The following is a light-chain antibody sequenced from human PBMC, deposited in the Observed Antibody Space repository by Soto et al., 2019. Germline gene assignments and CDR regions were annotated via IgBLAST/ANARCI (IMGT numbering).Light chain of an antibody. J-gene: IGLJ2*01. CDR2: GNS. CDR1: SSNIGAGYD. Sequence: QSVLTQPPSVSGAPGQRVTISCTGSSSNIGAGYDVHWYQQLPGTAPKLLIDGNSNRPSGVPDRFSGSKSGTSASLAIPGLRGEDESDYHSHSYDSGLGGWGVFGGGTKLPVL. CDR3: HSYDSGLGGWGV. V-gene: IGLV1-40*01.